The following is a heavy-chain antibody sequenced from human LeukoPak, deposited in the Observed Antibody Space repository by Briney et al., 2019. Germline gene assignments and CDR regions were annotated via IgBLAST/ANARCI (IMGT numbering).Heavy chain of an antibody. CDR3: ARGTIREGSYPKLLLDY. Sequence: SETLSLTCAVYGGSFSGYYWNWTRQPPGKGLERIGEINHSGSTNYNPSLKSPVTISVDTSKNQFSLKLSSVTAADTAVYYCARGTIREGSYPKLLLDYWGQGTLVTVSS. J-gene: IGHJ4*02. CDR2: INHSGST. D-gene: IGHD3-16*02. CDR1: GGSFSGYY. V-gene: IGHV4-34*01.